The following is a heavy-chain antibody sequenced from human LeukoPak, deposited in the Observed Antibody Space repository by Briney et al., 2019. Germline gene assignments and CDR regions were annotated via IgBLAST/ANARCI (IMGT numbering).Heavy chain of an antibody. D-gene: IGHD3-22*01. CDR3: ARVAVPAYDSSGYYPNWFDP. CDR2: MNPNSGNT. CDR1: GYTFTSYD. Sequence: ASVKVSCKASGYTFTSYDINWVRQATGQGLEWMGWMNPNSGNTGYAQKFRGRVTMTRNTSISTAYMGLSSLRSEDTAVYYCARVAVPAYDSSGYYPNWFDPWGQGALVTVSS. J-gene: IGHJ5*02. V-gene: IGHV1-8*01.